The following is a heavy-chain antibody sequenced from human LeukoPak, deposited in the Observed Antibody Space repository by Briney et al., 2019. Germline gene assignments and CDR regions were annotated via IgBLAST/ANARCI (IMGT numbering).Heavy chain of an antibody. CDR2: IYYSGST. D-gene: IGHD2-2*03. CDR3: ARGGYCSSTSCSSRETYWYFDL. J-gene: IGHJ2*01. V-gene: IGHV4-59*01. Sequence: PSETLSLTCTVSGGSISSYYWSWIRQPPGKGLEWIGYIYYSGSTNYNPSLKSRVTISVDTSKNQFSLKLSSVTAADTAVYYCARGGYCSSTSCSSRETYWYFDLWGRGTLVTVSS. CDR1: GGSISSYY.